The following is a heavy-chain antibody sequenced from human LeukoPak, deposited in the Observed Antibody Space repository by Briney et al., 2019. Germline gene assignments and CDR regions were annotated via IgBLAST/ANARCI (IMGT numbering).Heavy chain of an antibody. CDR2: INPNSGGT. CDR3: ARGSHSSGWNDY. J-gene: IGHJ4*02. CDR1: GYTFTGYY. Sequence: APVKVSCKASGYTFTGYYMHWVRQAPGQGLEWMGWINPNSGGTNYAQKFQGRVTMTRDTSISTAYMELSRLRSDDTAVYYCARGSHSSGWNDYWGQGTLVTVSS. D-gene: IGHD6-19*01. V-gene: IGHV1-2*02.